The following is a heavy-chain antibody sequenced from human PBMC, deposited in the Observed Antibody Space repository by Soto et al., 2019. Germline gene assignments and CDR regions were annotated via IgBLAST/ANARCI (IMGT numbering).Heavy chain of an antibody. CDR1: GGSVSSSGSHY. CDR3: GRAPDS. CDR2: MYPSGST. V-gene: IGHV4-39*01. J-gene: IGHJ4*02. Sequence: QLQLQESGPGLVKPSETLSLTCTVSGGSVSSSGSHYWGWIRQPPGQGLEWIGSMYPSGSTYSNPSLKRRVIISVDTSKNQFSLKLNSVTAADTAVYSCGRAPDSWAQGTLVTVSS.